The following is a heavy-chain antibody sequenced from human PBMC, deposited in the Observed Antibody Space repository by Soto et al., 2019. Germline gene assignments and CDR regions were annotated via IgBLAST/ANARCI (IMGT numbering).Heavy chain of an antibody. D-gene: IGHD2-2*01. V-gene: IGHV3-48*02. CDR2: ISSSSSTI. Sequence: EVQLVESGGGLVQPGGCLRVSCAASGFTFSSYSVNWVRQAPGKGLEWVSYISSSSSTIYYADSVKGRFTISRDNAKNSLYLQMNSLRDEDTAVYYCARAVVVPAAMSGYYYYYGMDVWGQGTTVTVSS. J-gene: IGHJ6*02. CDR1: GFTFSSYS. CDR3: ARAVVVPAAMSGYYYYYGMDV.